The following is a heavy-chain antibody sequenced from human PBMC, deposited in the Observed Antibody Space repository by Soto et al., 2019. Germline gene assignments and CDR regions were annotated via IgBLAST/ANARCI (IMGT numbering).Heavy chain of an antibody. CDR1: GGSFSGYY. CDR2: INHSGST. J-gene: IGHJ4*02. D-gene: IGHD1-1*01. V-gene: IGHV4-34*01. Sequence: SETLSLTCAVYGGSFSGYYWSWIRQPPGKGLEWIGEINHSGSTNYNPSLKSRVTISVDTSKNQFSLKLSSVTAADTAVYYCARGYGRNVDYWGKGTLGSVSS. CDR3: ARGYGRNVDY.